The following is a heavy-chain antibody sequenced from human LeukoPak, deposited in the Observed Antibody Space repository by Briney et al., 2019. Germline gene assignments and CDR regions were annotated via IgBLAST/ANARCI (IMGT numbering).Heavy chain of an antibody. Sequence: GGSLRLSCAASGFTFSSYAMTWVRQAPGKGLEWVSGVDETGESTYYADSVKGRFTISRDNSKSTVFLQMNSLRVEDTAVYFCAKRWRGSSRALDYWGQGTLATVS. CDR3: AKRWRGSSRALDY. V-gene: IGHV3-23*01. J-gene: IGHJ4*02. CDR2: VDETGEST. D-gene: IGHD5-24*01. CDR1: GFTFSSYA.